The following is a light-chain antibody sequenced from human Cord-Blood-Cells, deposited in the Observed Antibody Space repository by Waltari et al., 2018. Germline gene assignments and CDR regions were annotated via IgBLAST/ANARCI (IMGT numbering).Light chain of an antibody. CDR2: GAS. J-gene: IGKJ4*01. CDR1: QSVSSSY. CDR3: QQYGSSPQGT. V-gene: IGKV3-20*01. Sequence: EIVLTQSPGTLSLSPGERATISCRASQSVSSSYLAWYQQKPGQAPRLLIYGASSRATGIPDRFSGSGSGTEFTLTISRLEPEDFAVYYCQQYGSSPQGTFGGGTKVEIK.